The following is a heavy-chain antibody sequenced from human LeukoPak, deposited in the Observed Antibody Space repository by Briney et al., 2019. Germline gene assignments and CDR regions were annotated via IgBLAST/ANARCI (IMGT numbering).Heavy chain of an antibody. V-gene: IGHV1-18*01. Sequence: AASVKVSCKASGYTFTNYGISWVRQAPGQGLEWMGWISAYNGNTKYAQKLQGRVTMTTDTSTSKAYMELRSLRSDDTAVYYCARDLFVVAFDYWGQGTLVTVSS. D-gene: IGHD2-15*01. J-gene: IGHJ4*02. CDR1: GYTFTNYG. CDR3: ARDLFVVAFDY. CDR2: ISAYNGNT.